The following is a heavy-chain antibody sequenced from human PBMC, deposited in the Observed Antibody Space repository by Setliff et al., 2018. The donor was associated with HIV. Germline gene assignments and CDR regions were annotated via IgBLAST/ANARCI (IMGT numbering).Heavy chain of an antibody. J-gene: IGHJ4*02. CDR1: GDTFSSYA. D-gene: IGHD1-1*01. V-gene: IGHV1-2*02. Sequence: GASVKVSCKASGDTFSSYAISWVRQAPGQGLEWMGWINPNSGGTNYAQKFQGRVTMTRDTSISTAYMELSRLRSDDTAVYYCARKSLTGTIDSWGQGTLVTVSS. CDR2: INPNSGGT. CDR3: ARKSLTGTIDS.